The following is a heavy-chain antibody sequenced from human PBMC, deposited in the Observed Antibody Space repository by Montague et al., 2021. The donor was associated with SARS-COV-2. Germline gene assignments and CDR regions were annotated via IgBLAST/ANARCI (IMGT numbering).Heavy chain of an antibody. D-gene: IGHD3-3*01. V-gene: IGHV4-34*01. CDR3: ARGPVTISGVLIFIHAAGHLDG. CDR1: SGSFRYYY. J-gene: IGHJ3*01. CDR2: INHTGSA. Sequence: SETLSLTCAVYSGSFRYYYWTWIRQSPGKGLELIGEINHTGSATYNPSLKGRVTLSRDTSKNQFSLKVQSVTPADTAVYYCARGPVTISGVLIFIHAAGHLDGWGPGTSVTVSS.